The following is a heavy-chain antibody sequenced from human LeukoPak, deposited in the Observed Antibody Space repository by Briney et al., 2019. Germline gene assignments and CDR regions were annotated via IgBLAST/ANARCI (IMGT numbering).Heavy chain of an antibody. CDR1: GGSISSYY. V-gene: IGHV4-59*12. CDR3: ARKGPGTTDDAFDI. Sequence: SETLSLTCTVSGGSISSYYWSWIRQPPGKGLEWIGYIYYSGSTNYNPSLKSRVTISVDTSKNQFSLKLSSVTAVDTAVYYCARKGPGTTDDAFDIWGQGTMVTVSS. CDR2: IYYSGST. J-gene: IGHJ3*02. D-gene: IGHD1-7*01.